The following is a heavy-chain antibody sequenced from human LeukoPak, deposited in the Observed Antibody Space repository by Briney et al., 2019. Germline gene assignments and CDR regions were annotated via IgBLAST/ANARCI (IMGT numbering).Heavy chain of an antibody. CDR3: ARRALTMARGARPYYFDY. Sequence: GGSLRLSCAASGFTFSSYWMSWVRQAPGKRLEWVANIKQDGSEQYYVDSVKGRFTISRDNAKNSLYLQMNSLRAEDTAVYYCARRALTMARGARPYYFDYWGQGTLVTVSS. V-gene: IGHV3-7*01. CDR2: IKQDGSEQ. J-gene: IGHJ4*02. CDR1: GFTFSSYW. D-gene: IGHD3-10*01.